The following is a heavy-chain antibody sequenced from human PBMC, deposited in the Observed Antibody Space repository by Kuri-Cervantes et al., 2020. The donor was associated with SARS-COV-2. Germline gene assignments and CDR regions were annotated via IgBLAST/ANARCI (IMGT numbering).Heavy chain of an antibody. V-gene: IGHV1-69*13. D-gene: IGHD3-3*01. Sequence: SVKVSCKASGGTFSSYAISWVRQAPGQGLEWMGGIIPIFGTANYAQKFQGRVTITADESTSTAYMELRSLRSDDTAVYYCARGDYDFWSGYYRGFDYWGQGTLVTVSS. J-gene: IGHJ4*02. CDR1: GGTFSSYA. CDR3: ARGDYDFWSGYYRGFDY. CDR2: IIPIFGTA.